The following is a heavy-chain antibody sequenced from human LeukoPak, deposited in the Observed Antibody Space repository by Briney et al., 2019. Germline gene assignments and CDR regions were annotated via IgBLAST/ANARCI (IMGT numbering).Heavy chain of an antibody. CDR3: ARGHSEDYGDDVGYFDY. J-gene: IGHJ4*02. CDR2: IYYSGST. D-gene: IGHD4-17*01. CDR1: GGSISSGDYY. V-gene: IGHV4-61*08. Sequence: SETLSLTCTVSGGSISSGDYYWSWIRQPPGKGLEWIGYIYYSGSTNYNPSLKSRVTISVDTSKNQFSLKLSSVTAADTAVYYCARGHSEDYGDDVGYFDYWGQGTLVTVSS.